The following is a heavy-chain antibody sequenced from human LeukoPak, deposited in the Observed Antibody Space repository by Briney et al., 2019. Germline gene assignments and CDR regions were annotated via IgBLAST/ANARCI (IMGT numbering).Heavy chain of an antibody. CDR2: ISSSGSTI. Sequence: GGSLRLSCAASGFTFSDYYMSWIRQAPGKGLEWVSYISSSGSTIYYADSVKGRFTISRDNAKNSLYLQMNSLRAEDTAVYYCARTRRYDYVWGSLYYFDYWGQGTLVAVSS. V-gene: IGHV3-11*01. CDR1: GFTFSDYY. CDR3: ARTRRYDYVWGSLYYFDY. J-gene: IGHJ4*02. D-gene: IGHD3-16*01.